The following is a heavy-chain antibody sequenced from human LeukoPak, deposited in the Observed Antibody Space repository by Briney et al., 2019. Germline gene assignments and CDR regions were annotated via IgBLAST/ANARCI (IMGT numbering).Heavy chain of an antibody. J-gene: IGHJ4*02. CDR2: ISYDGSNK. Sequence: GGSLRLSCAASGFTFSSYAMHWVRQAPGKGLEWVAVISYDGSNKYYADSVKGRFTISRDNAKNTLYLQMSSLRAEDTAVYYCTSDTVYTALGIDYWGQGTLVTVSS. CDR1: GFTFSSYA. CDR3: TSDTVYTALGIDY. D-gene: IGHD5-18*01. V-gene: IGHV3-30-3*01.